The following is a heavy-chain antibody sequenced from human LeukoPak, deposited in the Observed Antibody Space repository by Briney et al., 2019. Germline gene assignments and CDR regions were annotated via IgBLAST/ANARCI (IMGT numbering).Heavy chain of an antibody. J-gene: IGHJ4*02. CDR3: ARAGDYYDSSGLLDY. V-gene: IGHV4-39*07. Sequence: SETLSLTCTVSGGSISSSSYYWGWIRQPPGKGLEWIGSIYYSGSTYYNPSLKSRVTISVDTSKNQFSLKLSSVTAADTAVYYCARAGDYYDSSGLLDYWGQGTLVTVSS. D-gene: IGHD3-22*01. CDR1: GGSISSSSYY. CDR2: IYYSGST.